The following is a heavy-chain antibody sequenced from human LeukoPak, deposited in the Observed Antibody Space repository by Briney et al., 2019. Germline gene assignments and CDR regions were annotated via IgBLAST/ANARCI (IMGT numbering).Heavy chain of an antibody. J-gene: IGHJ6*03. D-gene: IGHD3-22*01. CDR2: ISAYNGNT. V-gene: IGHV1-18*04. Sequence: ASVKVSCKASGYTFTSYYMHWVRQAPGQGLEWMGWISAYNGNTNYAQKLQGRVTMTTDTSTSTAYMELRSLRSDDTAVYYCARVISYYDSSGYHLGEYYYYMDVWGKGTTVTISS. CDR1: GYTFTSYY. CDR3: ARVISYYDSSGYHLGEYYYYMDV.